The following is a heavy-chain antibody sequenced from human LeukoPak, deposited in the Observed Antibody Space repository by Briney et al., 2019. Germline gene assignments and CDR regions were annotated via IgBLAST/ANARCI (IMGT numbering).Heavy chain of an antibody. CDR2: IYYSGST. CDR1: GGSISSSSYY. J-gene: IGHJ4*02. CDR3: AREGVGGFFYYGSGSSYDY. Sequence: PSETLSLTCTVSGGSISSSSYYWGWIRQPPGKGLEWIGSIYYSGSTYYNPSLKSRVTISVDTSKNQFSLKLSSLTAADTAVYYCAREGVGGFFYYGSGSSYDYWGQGTLVTVSS. D-gene: IGHD3-10*01. V-gene: IGHV4-39*07.